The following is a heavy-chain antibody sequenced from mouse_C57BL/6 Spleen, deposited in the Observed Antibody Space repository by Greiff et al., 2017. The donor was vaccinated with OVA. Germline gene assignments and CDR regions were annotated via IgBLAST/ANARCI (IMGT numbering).Heavy chain of an antibody. Sequence: EVKLMESGPELVKPGASVKISCKASGYSFTDYNMNWVKQSNGKSLEWIGVINPNYGTTSYNQKFKGKATLTVDQSSSTAYMQLNSLTSEDSAVYYCARAAVYYDYPAWFAYWGQGTLVTVSA. CDR3: ARAAVYYDYPAWFAY. CDR1: GYSFTDYN. J-gene: IGHJ3*01. V-gene: IGHV1-39*01. D-gene: IGHD2-4*01. CDR2: INPNYGTT.